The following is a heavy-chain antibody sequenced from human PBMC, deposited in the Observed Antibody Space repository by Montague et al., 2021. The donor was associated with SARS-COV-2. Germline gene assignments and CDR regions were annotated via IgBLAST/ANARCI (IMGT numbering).Heavy chain of an antibody. CDR3: ARESGSGSYLVY. CDR1: GGSISSSSYY. D-gene: IGHD3-10*01. Sequence: SETLSLTCTVSGGSISSSSYYWGWIRQPPGKGQEWIGSIYYSGSTYYNPSLKSRVTISVDTSKNQFSLKLSSVTAADTAVYYCARESGSGSYLVYWGQGTLVTVSS. V-gene: IGHV4-39*01. CDR2: IYYSGST. J-gene: IGHJ4*02.